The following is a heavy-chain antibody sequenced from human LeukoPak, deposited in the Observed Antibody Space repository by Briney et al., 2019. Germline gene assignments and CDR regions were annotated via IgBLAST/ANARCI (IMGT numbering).Heavy chain of an antibody. D-gene: IGHD5-18*01. Sequence: SGTPFLPCPVSGYSLSSGYYWGWVRQPPGKGLEWIGRMGTSGSTNYNPSLKSRVTISVDTSKNQIFLKLSSLTAADTAVYYCAREGGYSYGDAPLHFDNWGQGILVTVSS. J-gene: IGHJ4*02. CDR3: AREGGYSYGDAPLHFDN. CDR1: GYSLSSGYY. V-gene: IGHV4-38-2*02. CDR2: MGTSGST.